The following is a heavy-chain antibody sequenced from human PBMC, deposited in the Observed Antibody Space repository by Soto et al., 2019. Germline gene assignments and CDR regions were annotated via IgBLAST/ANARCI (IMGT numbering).Heavy chain of an antibody. CDR2: MYYSGSP. J-gene: IGHJ5*02. D-gene: IGHD3-3*01. CDR1: GGSISSYY. V-gene: IGHV4-59*01. CDR3: ARGAIVFGVVX. Sequence: SETLSLTCTVSGGSISSYYWSWIRQPPGKRLERIGYMYYSGSPNYNHHLKSRVNISVDTSKNQFYLNLTSVTAADTAVYYCARGAIVFGVVXWGQVTLVTVSX.